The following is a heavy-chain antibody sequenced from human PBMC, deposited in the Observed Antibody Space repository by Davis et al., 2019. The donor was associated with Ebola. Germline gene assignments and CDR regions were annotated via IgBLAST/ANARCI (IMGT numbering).Heavy chain of an antibody. D-gene: IGHD5-24*01. V-gene: IGHV3-21*04. J-gene: IGHJ6*02. CDR1: GFTFSSYS. Sequence: GESLKISCAASGFTFSSYSMNWDRQAPGKGLEWVSSISSSSSYIYYADSVKGRFTISRDNAKNSLYLQINSLRAEDTAVYYCARDRPWLQLGDYYYGMDVWGQGTTVTVSS. CDR2: ISSSSSYI. CDR3: ARDRPWLQLGDYYYGMDV.